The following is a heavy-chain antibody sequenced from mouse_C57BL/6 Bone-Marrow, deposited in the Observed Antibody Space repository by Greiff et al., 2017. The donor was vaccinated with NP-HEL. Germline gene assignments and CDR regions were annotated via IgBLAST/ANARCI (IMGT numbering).Heavy chain of an antibody. V-gene: IGHV1-81*01. D-gene: IGHD2-1*01. CDR2: IYPRSGNT. CDR1: GYTFTSYG. J-gene: IGHJ2*01. Sequence: VKLQESGAELARPGASVKLSCKASGYTFTSYGISWVKQRTGQGLEWIGEIYPRSGNTYYNEKFKGKATLTADKSSSTAYMELRSLTSEDSAVYFCARSSLGNWDYWGQGTTLTVSS. CDR3: ARSSLGNWDY.